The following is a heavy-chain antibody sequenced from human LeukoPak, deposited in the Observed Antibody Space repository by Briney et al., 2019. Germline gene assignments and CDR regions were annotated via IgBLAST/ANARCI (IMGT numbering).Heavy chain of an antibody. D-gene: IGHD3-22*01. CDR1: GGSISSGGYY. Sequence: SQTLSLTCTVSGGSISSGGYYWSWIRQHPGKGLEWIGYIYYSGSTYYNPSPKSRVTISVDTSKNQFSLKLSSVTAADTAVYYCARQHDSSGYYHSPLRYFDYWGQGTLVTVSS. J-gene: IGHJ4*02. CDR2: IYYSGST. V-gene: IGHV4-31*03. CDR3: ARQHDSSGYYHSPLRYFDY.